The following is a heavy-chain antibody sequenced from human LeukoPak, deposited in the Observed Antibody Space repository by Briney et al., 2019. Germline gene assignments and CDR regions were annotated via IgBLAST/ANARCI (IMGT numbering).Heavy chain of an antibody. CDR3: ARAGWVEMATVDY. D-gene: IGHD5-24*01. J-gene: IGHJ4*02. CDR2: IYYSGST. CDR1: GGSISSSNYY. Sequence: SETLSLTCTVSGGSISSSNYYWGWIRQPPGKGLEWIGSIYYSGSTYYNPSLKSRVTISVDTSKNQFSLKLSSVTAADTAVYYCARAGWVEMATVDYWGQGTLVTVSS. V-gene: IGHV4-39*01.